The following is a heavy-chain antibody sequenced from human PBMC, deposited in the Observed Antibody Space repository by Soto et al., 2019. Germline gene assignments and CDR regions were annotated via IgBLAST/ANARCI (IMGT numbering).Heavy chain of an antibody. CDR2: IYTGGKT. CDR1: GFTVSSNY. Sequence: EMQLVESGGALVQPGGSLRLSCAASGFTVSSNYMSWVRQAPGKGLEWVSVIYTGGKTYYADSVEGRFTISRDDSKNTVHLQMKNLRAEDTAVYYCARDPVRSDYFGMDVWGQGTTVTVSS. D-gene: IGHD3-16*01. J-gene: IGHJ6*02. CDR3: ARDPVRSDYFGMDV. V-gene: IGHV3-66*01.